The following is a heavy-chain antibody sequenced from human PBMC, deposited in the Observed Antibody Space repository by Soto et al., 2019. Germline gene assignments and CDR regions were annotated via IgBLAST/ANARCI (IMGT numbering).Heavy chain of an antibody. D-gene: IGHD5-18*01. V-gene: IGHV3-48*02. J-gene: IGHJ2*01. Sequence: GGSLRLSCAASGFTFSSYSMNWVRQAPGKGLEWVSYISSSSSTIYYADSVKGRFTISRDNAKNSLYLQMNSLRDEDTAVYYCARGAQYSYGYWYFDLWGRGTLVTVSS. CDR2: ISSSSSTI. CDR1: GFTFSSYS. CDR3: ARGAQYSYGYWYFDL.